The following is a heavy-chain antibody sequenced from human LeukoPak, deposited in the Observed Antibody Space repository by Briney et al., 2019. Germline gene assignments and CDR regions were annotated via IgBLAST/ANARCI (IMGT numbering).Heavy chain of an antibody. CDR1: GFTFSSYW. D-gene: IGHD2-15*01. V-gene: IGHV3-74*01. J-gene: IGHJ6*03. CDR2: IGSDGTST. Sequence: PGGSLRLSCEASGFTFSSYWMHWVRQAPGKGLGWVSRIGSDGTSTNYADSAKGRFTISRDNAKNTLYLQMNSLRAEDTTVYYCARGHSPGYMDVWGKGTTVTVSS. CDR3: ARGHSPGYMDV.